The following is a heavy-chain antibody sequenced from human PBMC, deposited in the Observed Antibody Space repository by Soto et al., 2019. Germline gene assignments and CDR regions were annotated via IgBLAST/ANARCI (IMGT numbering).Heavy chain of an antibody. Sequence: ASVKVSCKASGYTFTSYGISWVRQAPGQGLEWMGWMNPNSGNTGYAQKFQGRVTMTRNTSISTAYMELSSLRSEDTAVYYCAKAACSSTSCYDLALYGMDVWDQGTTVTVSS. CDR2: MNPNSGNT. CDR1: GYTFTSYG. D-gene: IGHD2-2*01. CDR3: AKAACSSTSCYDLALYGMDV. V-gene: IGHV1-8*02. J-gene: IGHJ6*02.